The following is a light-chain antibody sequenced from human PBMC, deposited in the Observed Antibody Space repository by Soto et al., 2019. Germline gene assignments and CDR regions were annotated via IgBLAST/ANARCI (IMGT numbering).Light chain of an antibody. CDR1: QNIINY. Sequence: DIQMTQSPSSLSASVGDRVTITCRASQNIINYLNWYQQKPGKAPQLLIYVASRLESGVPSRFSGSGSGTDFTLTISSLQPEDFATYYCQQSYNAPNTFGQGTRLDI. CDR3: QQSYNAPNT. V-gene: IGKV1-39*01. CDR2: VAS. J-gene: IGKJ5*01.